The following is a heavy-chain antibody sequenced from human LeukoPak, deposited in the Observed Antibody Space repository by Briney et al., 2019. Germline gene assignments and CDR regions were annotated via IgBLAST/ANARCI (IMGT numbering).Heavy chain of an antibody. J-gene: IGHJ4*02. V-gene: IGHV4-34*01. CDR1: GGSFSGYY. Sequence: PSETLSLTCAVYGGSFSGYYWSWIRQPPGKGLEWIGEINHSGSTNYNPSLKSRVTISVDTYKNQFSLKLSSVTAADTAVYYCARGGLLLFGLSRYYFDYWGQGTLVTVSS. CDR3: ARGGLLLFGLSRYYFDY. CDR2: INHSGST. D-gene: IGHD3-10*01.